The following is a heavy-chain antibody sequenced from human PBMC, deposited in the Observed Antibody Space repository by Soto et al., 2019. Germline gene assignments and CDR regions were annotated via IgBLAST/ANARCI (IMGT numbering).Heavy chain of an antibody. Sequence: SVKVFCKASGGTFSSYAISWVRQAPGQGLEWMGGIIPIFGTANYAQKFQGRVTITADKSTSTAYMELSSLRSEDTAVYYCAREAGGSLTRSDFDYWGQGTLVTVSS. CDR1: GGTFSSYA. J-gene: IGHJ4*02. D-gene: IGHD1-26*01. CDR3: AREAGGSLTRSDFDY. V-gene: IGHV1-69*06. CDR2: IIPIFGTA.